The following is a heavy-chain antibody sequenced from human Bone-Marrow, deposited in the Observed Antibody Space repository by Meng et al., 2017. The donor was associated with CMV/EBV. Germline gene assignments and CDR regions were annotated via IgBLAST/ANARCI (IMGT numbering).Heavy chain of an antibody. CDR1: GYTFTGYF. D-gene: IGHD3-3*01. Sequence: ASVKVSCKASGYTFTGYFIHWVRQAPGQGLEWMGWVNPNGGVTNYAQKFQGRVTMTRDTSISTAYMELSRLRSDDTAVYYCARDRTYYDFWSGYYLRTFDPWGQGTLVTVSS. CDR2: VNPNGGVT. CDR3: ARDRTYYDFWSGYYLRTFDP. V-gene: IGHV1-2*02. J-gene: IGHJ5*02.